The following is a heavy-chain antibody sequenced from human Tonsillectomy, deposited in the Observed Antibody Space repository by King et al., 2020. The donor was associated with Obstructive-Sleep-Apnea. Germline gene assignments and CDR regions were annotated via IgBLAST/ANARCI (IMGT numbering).Heavy chain of an antibody. CDR3: ARGRYYYGSKGNWFDP. CDR2: INHSGST. J-gene: IGHJ5*02. CDR1: GGSFSGYY. V-gene: IGHV4-34*01. Sequence: VQLQQWGAGLLKPSETLSLTCAVYGGSFSGYYWSWIRQPPGKGLEWIGEINHSGSTNYHPSLKSRVTISVDTSKNQFSLKLSSVTAADTAVYYCARGRYYYGSKGNWFDPWGQGTLSPSPQ. D-gene: IGHD3-10*01.